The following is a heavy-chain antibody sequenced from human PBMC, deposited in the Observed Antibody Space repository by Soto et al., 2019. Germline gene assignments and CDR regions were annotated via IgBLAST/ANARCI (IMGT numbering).Heavy chain of an antibody. D-gene: IGHD1-7*01. CDR1: GFTFSSYG. V-gene: IGHV3-33*01. CDR2: IWYDGSNK. CDR3: ARGITGTTYLAVDY. Sequence: GGSLRLSCAASGFTFSSYGMHWVRQAPGKRLEWVAVIWYDGSNKYYADSVKGRFTNSRDNSKNTLYLQMNSLRAEDTVVFYCARGITGTTYLAVDYWGQGTLVTVSS. J-gene: IGHJ4*02.